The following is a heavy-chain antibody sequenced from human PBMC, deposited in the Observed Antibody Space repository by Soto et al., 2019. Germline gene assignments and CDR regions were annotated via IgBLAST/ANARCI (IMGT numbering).Heavy chain of an antibody. D-gene: IGHD3-22*01. CDR2: VNPNSGGA. Sequence: ASVKVSCQASGYTFTDYYIHWVRQARGQGLEWMGWVNPNSGGANYAQKFQGRVAMTRDTSIGTAYLELRTLRFDDTAVYFCARDTDSYYSDTSGYWNYWGQGTRVTVSS. J-gene: IGHJ4*02. V-gene: IGHV1-2*02. CDR3: ARDTDSYYSDTSGYWNY. CDR1: GYTFTDYY.